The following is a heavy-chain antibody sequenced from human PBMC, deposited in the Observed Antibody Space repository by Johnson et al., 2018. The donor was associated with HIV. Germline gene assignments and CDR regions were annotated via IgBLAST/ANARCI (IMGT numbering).Heavy chain of an antibody. V-gene: IGHV3-33*01. D-gene: IGHD6-13*01. CDR3: ARVGIAAAGRDAFDI. CDR1: GFIYSSYA. Sequence: RLVESGGGVVQPGRSLRLSCAASGFIYSSYAMHWVRQAPGKGLEWVAFIRSDGSNKYYADSVKGRFTISRDNSKNTLYLQMNSLRAGDTAVYYCARVGIAAAGRDAFDIWGQGTMVTVSS. J-gene: IGHJ3*02. CDR2: IRSDGSNK.